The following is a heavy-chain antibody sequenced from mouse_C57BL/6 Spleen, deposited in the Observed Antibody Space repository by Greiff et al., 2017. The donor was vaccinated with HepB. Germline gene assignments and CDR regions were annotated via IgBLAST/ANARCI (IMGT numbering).Heavy chain of an antibody. CDR3: TKSLYDGYYFDY. CDR2: ISSGGDYI. J-gene: IGHJ2*01. D-gene: IGHD2-3*01. CDR1: GFTFSSYA. Sequence: EVQRVESGEGLVKPGGSLKLSCAASGFTFSSYAMSWVRQTPEKRLEWVAYISSGGDYIYYADTVKGRFTIARDNARDTLYLQMSSLKSEDTAMYYCTKSLYDGYYFDYWGQGTTLTVSS. V-gene: IGHV5-9-1*02.